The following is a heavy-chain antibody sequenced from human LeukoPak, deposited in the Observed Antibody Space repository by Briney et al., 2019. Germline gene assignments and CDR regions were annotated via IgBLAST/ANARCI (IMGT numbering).Heavy chain of an antibody. CDR3: ANYHSGSYSPPYDY. J-gene: IGHJ4*02. CDR1: GFTFRNYW. V-gene: IGHV3-7*05. Sequence: GGSLRLSCAASGFTFRNYWMNWVRQAPGKGLEWVANINEDGSEKNYVDSVKGRFTTSRDNARNSLSLQMNSLRAEDTAVYYCANYHSGSYSPPYDYWGQGTLVTVSS. D-gene: IGHD3-10*01. CDR2: INEDGSEK.